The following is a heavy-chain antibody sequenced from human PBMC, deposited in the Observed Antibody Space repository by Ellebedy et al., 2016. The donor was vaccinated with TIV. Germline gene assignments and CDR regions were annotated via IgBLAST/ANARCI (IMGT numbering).Heavy chain of an antibody. J-gene: IGHJ5*01. CDR1: GFTFSTCT. V-gene: IGHV3-23*01. CDR2: IRGSGSRT. CDR3: AKAKSASSYDS. D-gene: IGHD3-3*01. Sequence: GGSLRLXXAASGFTFSTCTMGWVRQVPGKGLGWVSDIRGSGSRTYYGDSVKGRFTISRDNSKNTLYLQIDSLRVEDTAVYYCAKAKSASSYDSWGQGTLVTVSS.